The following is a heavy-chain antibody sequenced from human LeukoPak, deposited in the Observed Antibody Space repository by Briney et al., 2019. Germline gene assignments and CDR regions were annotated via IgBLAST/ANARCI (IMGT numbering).Heavy chain of an antibody. D-gene: IGHD6-13*01. Sequence: GGSLRLSCAASGFTFSNYWMSWVRQAPGKGLEWVANIKQDGSEKYYVDSVKGRFTISRDNAKNSLYLQMNSLRADDTAVYYCARVRGSWCLDCWGQGTLVTVSS. J-gene: IGHJ4*02. CDR3: ARVRGSWCLDC. CDR2: IKQDGSEK. CDR1: GFTFSNYW. V-gene: IGHV3-7*01.